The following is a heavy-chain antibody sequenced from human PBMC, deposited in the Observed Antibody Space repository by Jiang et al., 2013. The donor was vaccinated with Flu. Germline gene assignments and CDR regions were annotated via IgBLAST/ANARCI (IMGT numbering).Heavy chain of an antibody. CDR1: GGSISSSSYY. J-gene: IGHJ4*02. CDR2: IYYSGST. Sequence: LLKPSETLSLTCTVSGGSISSSSYYWGWIRQPPGKGLEWIGSIYYSGSTYYNPSLKSRVTISVDTSKNQFSLKLSSVTAADTAVYYCARQFNTYYFDYWGQGTLVTVSS. V-gene: IGHV4-39*01. CDR3: ARQFNTYYFDY.